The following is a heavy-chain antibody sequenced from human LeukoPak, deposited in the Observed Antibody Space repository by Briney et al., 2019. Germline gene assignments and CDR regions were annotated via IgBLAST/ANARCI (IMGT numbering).Heavy chain of an antibody. CDR2: ISGSGGST. Sequence: GGSLRLSCAASGFTFSSYAMSWVRQAPGKGLEWVSAISGSGGSTYYADSVKGRFTISRDNSKNTLYLQMNSLRAEDTAVYYCAKAGVTITFGGVIVIPLDYWGQGTLVTVSP. J-gene: IGHJ4*02. CDR3: AKAGVTITFGGVIVIPLDY. D-gene: IGHD3-16*02. CDR1: GFTFSSYA. V-gene: IGHV3-23*01.